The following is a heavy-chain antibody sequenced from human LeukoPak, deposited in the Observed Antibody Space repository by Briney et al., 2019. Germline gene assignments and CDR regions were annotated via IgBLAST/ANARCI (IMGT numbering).Heavy chain of an antibody. V-gene: IGHV3-49*04. D-gene: IGHD2-2*01. CDR1: GFTFGDYA. Sequence: GGSLRLSCTAAGFTFGDYAMSWVRQAPGKGLEWVAFIRSKAYGGTTEYAASVKGRFTISRDDSKSIAYLQMNSLKTEDTAVYYCTRDLCSSTSCYAPFDYWGQGTLVTVSS. CDR3: TRDLCSSTSCYAPFDY. J-gene: IGHJ4*02. CDR2: IRSKAYGGTT.